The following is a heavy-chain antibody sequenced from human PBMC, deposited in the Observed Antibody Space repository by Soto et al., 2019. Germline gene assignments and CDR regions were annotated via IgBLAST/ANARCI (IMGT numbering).Heavy chain of an antibody. J-gene: IGHJ3*02. CDR3: ARRPSVVRGVIITLGAFDI. CDR2: IYYSGST. Sequence: SETLSLTCTVSGGSISSGGYYWSWIRQHPGKGLAWIGYIYYSGSTYYNPSLKSRVTISVDTSKNQFSLKLSSVTAADTAVYYCARRPSVVRGVIITLGAFDIWGQGTMVTVSS. D-gene: IGHD3-10*01. CDR1: GGSISSGGYY. V-gene: IGHV4-31*03.